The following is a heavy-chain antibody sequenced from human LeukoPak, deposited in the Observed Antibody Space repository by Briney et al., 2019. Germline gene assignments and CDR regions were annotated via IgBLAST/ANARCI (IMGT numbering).Heavy chain of an antibody. CDR2: INNDGGSI. V-gene: IGHV3-74*01. J-gene: IGHJ4*02. CDR1: GFTFSSYW. Sequence: PGGSLRLSCAASGFTFSSYWMHWVRQAPGKGLVWVSHINNDGGSITYADSVKGRFTISRDNAKNTVFLQMNSLRAEDTAVYYCVRDYCSGGTCYDGYWGQGTLVTVSS. CDR3: VRDYCSGGTCYDGY. D-gene: IGHD2-15*01.